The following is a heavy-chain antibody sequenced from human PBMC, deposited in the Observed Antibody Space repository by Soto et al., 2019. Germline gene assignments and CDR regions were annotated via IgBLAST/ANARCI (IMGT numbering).Heavy chain of an antibody. CDR3: ARDRQQLAPYGMDV. CDR2: ISSSSSTI. J-gene: IGHJ6*02. CDR1: GFTFSSYS. D-gene: IGHD6-13*01. Sequence: GSLRLSCAASGFTFSSYSMNWVRQAPGKGLEWVSYISSSSSTIYYADSVKGRFTISRDNSKNTLYLQMNSLRVEDTAVYYCARDRQQLAPYGMDVWGQGTTVTVSS. V-gene: IGHV3-48*01.